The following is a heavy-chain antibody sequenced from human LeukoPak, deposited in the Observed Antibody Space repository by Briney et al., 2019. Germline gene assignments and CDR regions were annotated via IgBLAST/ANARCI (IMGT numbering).Heavy chain of an antibody. CDR1: GFTFSSYS. V-gene: IGHV3-48*04. Sequence: GGSLRLSCAASGFTFSSYSMNWVRQAPGKGLEWVSYISSSSSTIYYADSVKGRFTISRDNAKNSLYLQMNSLRAEDTAVYYCAKDSSSSWYFDLWGRGTLVTVSS. CDR2: ISSSSSTI. D-gene: IGHD6-13*01. J-gene: IGHJ2*01. CDR3: AKDSSSSWYFDL.